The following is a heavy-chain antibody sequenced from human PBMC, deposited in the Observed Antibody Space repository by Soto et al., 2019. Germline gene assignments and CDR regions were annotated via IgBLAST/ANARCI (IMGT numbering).Heavy chain of an antibody. CDR1: GFTFSNYW. D-gene: IGHD6-6*01. Sequence: EVQLVESGGGLVQTGGSLRLSCVASGFTFSNYWMTWVHQAPGKGLEWVANLKQDGSVTFYVDSVKGRFTVSRDNAKISFFLQMNSLRVEDTAVYYCARIGYSSSSLDYWGQGTLVTVSS. CDR2: LKQDGSVT. J-gene: IGHJ4*02. V-gene: IGHV3-7*01. CDR3: ARIGYSSSSLDY.